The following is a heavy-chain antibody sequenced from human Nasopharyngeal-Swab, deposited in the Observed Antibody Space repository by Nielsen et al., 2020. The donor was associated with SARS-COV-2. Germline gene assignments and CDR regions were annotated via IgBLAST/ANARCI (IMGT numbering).Heavy chain of an antibody. CDR1: GFTFSSYT. Sequence: GGSLRLSCAASGFTFSSYTMNWVRQAPGKGLEWVSTIGGSTGNTYYAASVKGRFTISRDNSKSTLYLQMNSLSAEDTAVYYCAKRYADTYGYPANFFDYWGLGTLVTVSS. J-gene: IGHJ4*02. D-gene: IGHD5-18*01. V-gene: IGHV3-23*01. CDR3: AKRYADTYGYPANFFDY. CDR2: IGGSTGNT.